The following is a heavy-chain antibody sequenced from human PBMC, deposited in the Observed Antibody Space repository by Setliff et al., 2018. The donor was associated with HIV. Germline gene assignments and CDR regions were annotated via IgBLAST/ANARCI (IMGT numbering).Heavy chain of an antibody. CDR2: SYTSGST. V-gene: IGHV4-61*09. CDR1: GGSISSNSYY. CDR3: AKERDFYYDNSGYSFDY. J-gene: IGHJ4*02. Sequence: PSETLSLTCTVSGGSISSNSYYWSWTRQPAGKGLEWIGHSYTSGSTNYNPSLKSRATIPVDTSNNQFSLNLRSVTAADTAVYYCAKERDFYYDNSGYSFDYWGQGTLVTVSS. D-gene: IGHD3-22*01.